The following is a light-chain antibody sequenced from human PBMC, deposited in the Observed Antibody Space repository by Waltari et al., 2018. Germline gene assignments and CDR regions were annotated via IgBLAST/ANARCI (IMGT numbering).Light chain of an antibody. V-gene: IGLV1-47*01. CDR2: RNN. Sequence: QSVLTQPPSVSQTPGQRVTISCSGSSSNIGSNYVYWYQQLPGTAPKLLIYRNNQRPSGVPDRFSGSKSGTSPALAISGLRSEDEADYYCATWDDSLGGPVVFGGGTKLTVL. CDR3: ATWDDSLGGPVV. J-gene: IGLJ2*01. CDR1: SSNIGSNY.